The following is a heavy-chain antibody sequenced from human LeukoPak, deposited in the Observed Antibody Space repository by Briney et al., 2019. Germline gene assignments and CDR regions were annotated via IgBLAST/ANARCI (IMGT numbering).Heavy chain of an antibody. J-gene: IGHJ5*02. D-gene: IGHD1-26*01. CDR2: IYYSGST. V-gene: IGHV4-59*01. CDR1: GGSISSYY. Sequence: PSETLSLTCTVSGGSISSYYWSWIRQPPGKGLEWIGYIYYSGSTNYNPSLKSRVTISVDTSKNQFSLKLSSVTAADTAVYYCARSLVGALNWFDPWGQGTLVTVSS. CDR3: ARSLVGALNWFDP.